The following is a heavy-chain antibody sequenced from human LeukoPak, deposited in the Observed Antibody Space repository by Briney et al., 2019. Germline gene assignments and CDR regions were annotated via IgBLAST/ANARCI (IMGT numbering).Heavy chain of an antibody. Sequence: WGSLRLSCAASGFTFISYTMHWVRQAPGKGLEWVALTSSDGDKYFADSVQGRFTISRDNSRNTVYLQLGSLRPDDTAVYYCARERGIRALYFDNWGQGTLVTVSS. J-gene: IGHJ4*02. D-gene: IGHD3-16*01. CDR3: ARERGIRALYFDN. CDR2: TSSDGDK. V-gene: IGHV3-30*04. CDR1: GFTFISYT.